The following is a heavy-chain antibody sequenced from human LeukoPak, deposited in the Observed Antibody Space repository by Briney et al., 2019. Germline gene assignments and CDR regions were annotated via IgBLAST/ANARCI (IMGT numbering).Heavy chain of an antibody. J-gene: IGHJ4*02. V-gene: IGHV1-2*02. CDR3: AREAANMVRGVMGK. CDR2: INPNSGGT. Sequence: ASVKVSCKASGYTFTGFYIHWVRQAPGQGLEWMGWINPNSGGTNYEQKFQGRVTMTRDTSISTAYMELSRLTSDDTAVYYCAREAANMVRGVMGKWGQGTLVTVSS. CDR1: GYTFTGFY. D-gene: IGHD3-10*01.